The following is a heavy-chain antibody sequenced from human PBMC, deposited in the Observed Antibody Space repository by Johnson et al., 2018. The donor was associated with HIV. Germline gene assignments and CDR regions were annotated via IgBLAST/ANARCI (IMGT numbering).Heavy chain of an antibody. V-gene: IGHV3-7*01. Sequence: VQLVESGGGLVQPGGSLRLSCTASGFIFNDYHMTWVRQAPGKGLEWVANIKQDGSEKYYVDSVKGRFTISRDNAKNSLYLQMNSLRAEDTAVYYCAREYYGSGSDAFDIWGQGTMVTVSS. D-gene: IGHD3-10*01. J-gene: IGHJ3*02. CDR3: AREYYGSGSDAFDI. CDR1: GFIFNDYH. CDR2: IKQDGSEK.